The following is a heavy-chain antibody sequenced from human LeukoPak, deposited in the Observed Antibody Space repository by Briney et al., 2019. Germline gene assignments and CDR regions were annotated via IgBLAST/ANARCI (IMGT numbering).Heavy chain of an antibody. CDR1: GFSFSNYS. D-gene: IGHD2-2*01. V-gene: IGHV3-21*01. CDR2: ISSSSSYI. CDR3: AGGYCSSTSCKPFWFDP. J-gene: IGHJ5*02. Sequence: GGSLRLSCAAPGFSFSNYSMNWVRQAPGKGLEWVSSISSSSSYIYYADSVKGRFTISRDNAKNSLYLQMNSLRAEDTAVYYCAGGYCSSTSCKPFWFDPWGQGTLVTVSS.